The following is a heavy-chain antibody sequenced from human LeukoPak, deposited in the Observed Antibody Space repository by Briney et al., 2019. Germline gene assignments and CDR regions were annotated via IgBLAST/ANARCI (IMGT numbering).Heavy chain of an antibody. D-gene: IGHD3-16*01. V-gene: IGHV3-66*01. J-gene: IGHJ5*02. CDR2: IYIGGST. CDR1: GFTVSSNH. Sequence: PGGSLRLSCAASGFTVSSNHMTWVRQAPGKGLEWVSVIYIGGSTYYADSVRGRFTISRDNSKNTVYLQMNSLRAEDTAVYYCSGGGITFGGVLALWGQGTLVTVSS. CDR3: SGGGITFGGVLAL.